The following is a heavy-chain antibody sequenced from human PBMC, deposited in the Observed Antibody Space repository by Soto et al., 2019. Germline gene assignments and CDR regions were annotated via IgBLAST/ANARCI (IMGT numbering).Heavy chain of an antibody. CDR1: GGSISNYF. V-gene: IGHV4-4*07. J-gene: IGHJ4*02. CDR2: IDNSGST. D-gene: IGHD3-3*01. CDR3: ARGGQDFWSGPFDY. Sequence: ASETLSLTCTVSGGSISNYFCNWIRQPAGKGLEWIGRIDNSGSTNYNPSLKSRITMSADMSRNQFSLKLDSVTAADTAVYYCARGGQDFWSGPFDYWGQGALVTVSS.